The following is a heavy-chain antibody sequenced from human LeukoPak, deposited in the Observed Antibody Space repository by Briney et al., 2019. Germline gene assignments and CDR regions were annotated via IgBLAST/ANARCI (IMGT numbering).Heavy chain of an antibody. J-gene: IGHJ5*02. V-gene: IGHV4-59*01. CDR3: ARAPYSSGWYDWFDP. CDR2: IYYSGST. D-gene: IGHD6-19*01. Sequence: SETLSLTCTVSGGSISSYYRSWIRQPPGKGLEWIGYIYYSGSTNYNPSLKSRVTISVDTSKNQFSLKLSSVTAADTAVYYCARAPYSSGWYDWFDPWGQGTLVTVSS. CDR1: GGSISSYY.